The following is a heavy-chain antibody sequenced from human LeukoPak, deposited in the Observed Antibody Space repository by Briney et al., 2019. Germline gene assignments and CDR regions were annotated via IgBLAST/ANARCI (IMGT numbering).Heavy chain of an antibody. D-gene: IGHD2-2*01. CDR1: GYTFTSYD. Sequence: ASVKVSCKASGYTFTSYDINWVRQATGQGLEWMGWLNSNSGNTGYAQKFQGRVTMTRNTSISTAYMELSSLRSEDTAVYYCARDPRKVPAAKNDAFDIWGQGTMVTVSS. CDR2: LNSNSGNT. V-gene: IGHV1-8*01. J-gene: IGHJ3*02. CDR3: ARDPRKVPAAKNDAFDI.